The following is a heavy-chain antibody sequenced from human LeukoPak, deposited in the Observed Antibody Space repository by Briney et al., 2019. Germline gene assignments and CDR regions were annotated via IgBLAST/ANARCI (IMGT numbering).Heavy chain of an antibody. V-gene: IGHV3-21*01. Sequence: PGGSLRLSCAASGFTFSSYAMNWVRQAPGKGLEWVSSISSRSSYIHYADSVKGRFTISRDNANNSLYLHMNSLRAEDSAVYYCVRDIATWLSPFDYGGQGTLVTVSS. CDR2: ISSRSSYI. D-gene: IGHD1-26*01. CDR3: VRDIATWLSPFDY. CDR1: GFTFSSYA. J-gene: IGHJ4*02.